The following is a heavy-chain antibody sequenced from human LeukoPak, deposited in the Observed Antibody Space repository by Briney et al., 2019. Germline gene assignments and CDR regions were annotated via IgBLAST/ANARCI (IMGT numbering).Heavy chain of an antibody. CDR2: INPNSGGT. D-gene: IGHD3-22*01. J-gene: IGHJ3*02. Sequence: ASVKVSCKASGYTFIACYIHWVRQAPGQGLEWMGWINPNSGGTNYAQKYQGRVTMTRDTSISTVYMELSRLRSDDTAVYYCARDYYDSSGFGAFDIWGQGTMVTVSS. V-gene: IGHV1-2*02. CDR1: GYTFIACY. CDR3: ARDYYDSSGFGAFDI.